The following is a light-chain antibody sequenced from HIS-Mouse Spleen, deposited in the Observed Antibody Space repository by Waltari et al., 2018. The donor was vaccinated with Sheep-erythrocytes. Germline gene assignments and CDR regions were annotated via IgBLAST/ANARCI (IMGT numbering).Light chain of an antibody. CDR3: CSYAGSSTPWV. CDR1: SSDVASYNL. V-gene: IGLV2-23*01. J-gene: IGLJ3*02. Sequence: QSALTQPASVSGSPGQSITISCTGTSSDVASYNLVSWYQQHPGKAPKLMIYEGNKRPSGVSNRFSGSKSGNTASLTISGLQAEDEADYYCCSYAGSSTPWVFGGGTKLTVL. CDR2: EGN.